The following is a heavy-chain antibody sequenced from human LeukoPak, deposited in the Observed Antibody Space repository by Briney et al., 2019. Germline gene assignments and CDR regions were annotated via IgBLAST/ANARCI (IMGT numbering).Heavy chain of an antibody. CDR2: IYSGGST. CDR3: ASVGVVDWFDP. CDR1: GFTVSSNY. V-gene: IGHV3-66*02. Sequence: GGSLRLSCAASGFTVSSNYMSWVRQAPGKGLEWVSVIYSGGSTYYADSAKGRFTISRDNSKNTLYLQMNSLRAEDTAVYYRASVGVVDWFDPWGQGTLVTVSS. D-gene: IGHD2-21*01. J-gene: IGHJ5*02.